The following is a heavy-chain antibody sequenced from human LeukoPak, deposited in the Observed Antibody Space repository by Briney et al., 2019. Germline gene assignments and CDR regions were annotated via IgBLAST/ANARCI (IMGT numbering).Heavy chain of an antibody. CDR3: ARDWQPRNYYSYYMDV. Sequence: ASVKVSCKASGYTFTGYYMHWVRQAPGQGLEWMGWINPNSGGTNYAQKFQGRVTMTRDTSISTAYMELSRLRSDDTAVYYCARDWQPRNYYSYYMDVWGKGTTVTVSS. J-gene: IGHJ6*03. CDR2: INPNSGGT. D-gene: IGHD6-13*01. CDR1: GYTFTGYY. V-gene: IGHV1-2*02.